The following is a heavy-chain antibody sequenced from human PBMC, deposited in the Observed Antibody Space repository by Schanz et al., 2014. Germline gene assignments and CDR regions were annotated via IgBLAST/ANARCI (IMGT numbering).Heavy chain of an antibody. CDR2: IKQDGSEK. CDR1: GFIFSAYT. V-gene: IGHV3-7*01. D-gene: IGHD3-3*01. Sequence: EVQLVESGGGLVKPGESLRLSCAASGFIFSAYTMNWVRQAPGKGLEWVANIKQDGSEKYYVDSVKGRFTISRDNAKNSRYLQMNSLTAEDTAVYYCARGVRIDYWGQGTLVTVSS. CDR3: ARGVRIDY. J-gene: IGHJ4*02.